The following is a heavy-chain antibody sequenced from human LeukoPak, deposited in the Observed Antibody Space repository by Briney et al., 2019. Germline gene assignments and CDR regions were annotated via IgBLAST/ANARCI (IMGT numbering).Heavy chain of an antibody. CDR3: AKDSSGADAFDI. Sequence: PGVSLRLSCAASGFTFDDYAMHWVRQAPGKDLEWVSRIRSNSGSIGYADSVKGRFTISRDNAKNSLYLQMNSLRAEDTALYYCAKDSSGADAFDIWGQGTMVTVSS. D-gene: IGHD2-15*01. V-gene: IGHV3-9*01. CDR2: IRSNSGSI. CDR1: GFTFDDYA. J-gene: IGHJ3*02.